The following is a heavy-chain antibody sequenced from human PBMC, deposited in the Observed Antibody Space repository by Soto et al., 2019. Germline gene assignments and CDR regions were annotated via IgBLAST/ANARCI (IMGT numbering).Heavy chain of an antibody. D-gene: IGHD3-22*01. J-gene: IGHJ4*02. CDR3: ARVPSSGNHFDY. V-gene: IGHV4-31*03. CDR1: GGSLRRGGYL. CDR2: IYYSGTT. Sequence: SEAPSLPCTVSGGSLRRGGYLWCRVRQHPGKGLEWIGYIYYSGTTYYNPSLKSRVTISVDTSKNQFSLKLSSVTAADTAVYYCARVPSSGNHFDYWGQGTLVTVSS.